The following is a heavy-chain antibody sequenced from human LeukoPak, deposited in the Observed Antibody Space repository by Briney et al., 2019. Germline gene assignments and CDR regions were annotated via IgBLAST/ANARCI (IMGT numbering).Heavy chain of an antibody. CDR1: GFTFSSYS. CDR3: ARAYYDYVWGSYRQLSVDY. D-gene: IGHD3-16*02. J-gene: IGHJ4*02. Sequence: GGSLRLSCAASGFTFSSYSMNWVRQAPGRGLEWVSSISSSSSYIYYADSVKGRFTISRDNAKNSLYLQMISLRAEDTAVYYCARAYYDYVWGSYRQLSVDYWGQGTLVTVSS. CDR2: ISSSSSYI. V-gene: IGHV3-21*01.